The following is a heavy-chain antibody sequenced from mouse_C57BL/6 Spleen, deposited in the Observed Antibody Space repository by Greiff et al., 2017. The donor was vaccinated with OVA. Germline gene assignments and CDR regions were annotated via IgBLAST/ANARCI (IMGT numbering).Heavy chain of an antibody. Sequence: VQLQQSGPELVKPGASVKISCKASGYTFTDYYMNWVKQSHGKSLEWIGDINPNNGGTSYNQKFKGKATLTVDKSSRTAYMDLRSLTSEDSAVYYCASYYGNYWYFDVWGTGTTVTVSS. CDR1: GYTFTDYY. D-gene: IGHD2-1*01. CDR2: INPNNGGT. J-gene: IGHJ1*03. V-gene: IGHV1-26*01. CDR3: ASYYGNYWYFDV.